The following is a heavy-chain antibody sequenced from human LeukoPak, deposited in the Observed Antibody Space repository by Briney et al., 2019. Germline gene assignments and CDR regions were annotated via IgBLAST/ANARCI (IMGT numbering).Heavy chain of an antibody. CDR2: ISNSGGRT. D-gene: IGHD5-12*01. J-gene: IGHJ4*02. CDR3: AKSYNGYESKPDY. CDR1: GFDVTTYY. V-gene: IGHV3-23*01. Sequence: QTGGSLRLSCAASGFDVTTYYMTWVRQAPGKGLEWVSSISNSGGRTFYTDSVKGRFTISRDNSKITLYLQMNSLRAEDTAVYYCAKSYNGYESKPDYWGQGTLVTVSS.